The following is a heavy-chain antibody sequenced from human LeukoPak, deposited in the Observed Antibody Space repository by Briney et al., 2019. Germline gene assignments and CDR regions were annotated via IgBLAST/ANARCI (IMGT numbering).Heavy chain of an antibody. V-gene: IGHV3-11*01. D-gene: IGHD2-15*01. CDR2: ISRSGSTK. CDR3: ARVLRYCSGDNCYSGGVGYMDV. Sequence: GGSLRLSCAASGFTFSDYNMRWIRQAPGKGLEWVSSISRSGSTKYYADSVKGRFTISRDNAKNSLFLQMNSLRAEDTAVYYCARVLRYCSGDNCYSGGVGYMDVWGKGTTVTISS. CDR1: GFTFSDYN. J-gene: IGHJ6*03.